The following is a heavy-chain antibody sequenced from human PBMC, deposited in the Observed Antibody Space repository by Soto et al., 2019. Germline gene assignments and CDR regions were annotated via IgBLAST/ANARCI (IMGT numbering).Heavy chain of an antibody. J-gene: IGHJ6*02. V-gene: IGHV1-18*01. D-gene: IGHD3-10*01. CDR2: ISAYNGNT. CDR3: ARDDGSDHNPQWFGPYYYYGMDV. Sequence: ASVKVSCKASGYTFTSYGISWVRQAPGQGLEWMGWISAYNGNTNYARKLQGRVTMTTDTSTSTAYMELRSLRSDDTAVYYCARDDGSDHNPQWFGPYYYYGMDVWGQGTTVTVSS. CDR1: GYTFTSYG.